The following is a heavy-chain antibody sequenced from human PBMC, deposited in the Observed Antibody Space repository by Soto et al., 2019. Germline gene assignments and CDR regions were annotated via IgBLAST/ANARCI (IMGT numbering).Heavy chain of an antibody. CDR2: ISYDGSNK. CDR3: ARDFEYCSGGSCYPSGAFDI. Sequence: GGSLRLSCAASGFTFSSYAMHWVRQAPGKGLEWVAVISYDGSNKYYADSVKGRFTISRDNSKNTLYLQMNSLRAEDTAVYYCARDFEYCSGGSCYPSGAFDIWGQGTMVTVSS. V-gene: IGHV3-30-3*01. CDR1: GFTFSSYA. J-gene: IGHJ3*02. D-gene: IGHD2-15*01.